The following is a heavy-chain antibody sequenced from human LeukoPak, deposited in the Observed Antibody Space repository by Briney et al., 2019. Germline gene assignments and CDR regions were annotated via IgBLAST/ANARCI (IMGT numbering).Heavy chain of an antibody. J-gene: IGHJ4*02. V-gene: IGHV3-53*01. CDR3: ARVLTNSGSYYFDY. D-gene: IGHD1-26*01. CDR1: GFSVISHY. CDR2: IYSGGGT. Sequence: PGGSLRLSCAASGFSVISHYMSWVRQAPGRGLEWVSVIYSGGGTYYADSVKGRFTISRDNSKNTLYLQMSSLRAEDTAVYYCARVLTNSGSYYFDYWGQGTLVTVSS.